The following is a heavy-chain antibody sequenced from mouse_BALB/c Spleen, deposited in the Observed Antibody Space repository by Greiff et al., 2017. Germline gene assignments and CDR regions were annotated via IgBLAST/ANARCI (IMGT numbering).Heavy chain of an antibody. Sequence: QVQLQQPGAELVKPGASVKMSCKASGYTFTSYWMHWVKQRPGQGLEWIGVIDPSDSYTSYNQKFKGKATLTVDTSSSTAYMQLSSLTSEDSAVYYCTSAAIDYWGQGTTLTVSS. V-gene: IGHV1S127*01. CDR3: TSAAIDY. CDR2: IDPSDSYT. CDR1: GYTFTSYW. D-gene: IGHD6-1*01. J-gene: IGHJ2*01.